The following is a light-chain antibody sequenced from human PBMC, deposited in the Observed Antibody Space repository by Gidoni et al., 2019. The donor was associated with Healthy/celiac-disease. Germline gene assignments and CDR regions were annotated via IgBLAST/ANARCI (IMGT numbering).Light chain of an antibody. CDR1: QSVSSN. CDR3: QQYNNWPPWT. V-gene: IGKV3-15*01. J-gene: IGKJ1*01. Sequence: EIVMTQSPATLSVSPGERATLSCRASQSVSSNLAWYQQKPGQAPRLLIYGASTRATGIPARFSGSGSGIEFTLTISSLQSEDFAVHYCQQYNNWPPWTFGQGTKVE. CDR2: GAS.